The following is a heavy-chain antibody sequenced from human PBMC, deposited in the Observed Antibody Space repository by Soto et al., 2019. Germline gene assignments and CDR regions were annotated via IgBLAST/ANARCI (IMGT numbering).Heavy chain of an antibody. J-gene: IGHJ4*02. Sequence: QVQLQESGPGLVEPSQTLSLTCTVSGGSISFVGSYWNWFRQHPGQGLEWIGYIHYSGGTFHNPSLKGRVTISGDTPKNQFSLKLNSVTAADTAVYYGARDRRQDYEPTAYYRYVDYWGQGTLVTVSS. V-gene: IGHV4-31*03. D-gene: IGHD3-9*01. CDR3: ARDRRQDYEPTAYYRYVDY. CDR1: GGSISFVGSY. CDR2: IHYSGGT.